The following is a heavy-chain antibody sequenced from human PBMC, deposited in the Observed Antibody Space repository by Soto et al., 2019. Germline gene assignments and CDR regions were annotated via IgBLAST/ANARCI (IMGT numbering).Heavy chain of an antibody. D-gene: IGHD6-25*01. CDR2: IISSSSYI. CDR3: AREVTGIAAGGMDV. J-gene: IGHJ6*02. CDR1: GFTFSSYS. V-gene: IGHV3-21*01. Sequence: EVQLVESGGGLVKPGGSLRLSCAASGFTFSSYSMNWVRQAPGKGLEWVSAIISSSSYIYYADSVKGRFTISRDNTKNSLYLQMNRRRAEDTAVYYCAREVTGIAAGGMDVWGQGTTVTVSS.